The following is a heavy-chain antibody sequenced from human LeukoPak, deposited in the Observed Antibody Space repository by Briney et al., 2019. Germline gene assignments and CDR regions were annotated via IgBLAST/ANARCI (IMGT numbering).Heavy chain of an antibody. J-gene: IGHJ6*03. D-gene: IGHD2-2*01. CDR1: GFTFSSYA. CDR2: ISASGGST. CDR3: AKGYCSSTSCYYYMDV. V-gene: IGHV3-23*01. Sequence: GGSLRLSCAASGFTFSSYAMTWVRQAPGKGLEWVSAISASGGSTYYADSVKGRFTISRDNSKNTLYLQMNSLRAEDTAVYYCAKGYCSSTSCYYYMDVWGKGTTVTVSS.